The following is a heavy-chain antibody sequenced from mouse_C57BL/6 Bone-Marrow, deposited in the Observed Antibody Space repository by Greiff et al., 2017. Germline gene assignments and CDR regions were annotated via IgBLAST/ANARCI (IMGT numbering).Heavy chain of an antibody. CDR1: GYSFTDYN. J-gene: IGHJ2*01. D-gene: IGHD1-1*01. V-gene: IGHV1-39*01. CDR3: ASVTTVVANCDY. CDR2: INPNYGTT. Sequence: VQLKESGPELVKPGASVKISCKASGYSFTDYNMNWVKQCNGKSLEWIGVINPNYGTTSYNQKLKGKATLTVDQSSSTAYRQLNSLTSEDSAVYYCASVTTVVANCDYWGQGTTLTVSS.